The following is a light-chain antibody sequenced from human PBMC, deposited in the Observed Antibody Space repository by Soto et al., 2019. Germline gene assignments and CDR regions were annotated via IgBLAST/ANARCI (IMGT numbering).Light chain of an antibody. CDR3: QQTYTALSIT. CDR1: ESIARH. V-gene: IGKV1-39*01. Sequence: DIQMTQSPSSLSASVRDRVTITCRASESIARHLNWYQQKPGKAPKLLIYAASSLQNGVPSRFRGGGSGTDFTLTISNLQPEDFATYYCQQTYTALSITFGQGTRLEIK. J-gene: IGKJ5*01. CDR2: AAS.